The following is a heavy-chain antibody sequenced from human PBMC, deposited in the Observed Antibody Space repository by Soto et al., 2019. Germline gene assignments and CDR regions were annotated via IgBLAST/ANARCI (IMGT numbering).Heavy chain of an antibody. D-gene: IGHD3-3*01. J-gene: IGHJ4*02. CDR3: ARGPSFGL. CDR2: IYHSGST. CDR1: GDSISRSYW. Sequence: PSETLSLTCAVSGDSISRSYWWSWVRQFPGKGLEWIGEIYHSGSTIYNPSLQSRVTLSVDKSKNEFSLKMSSVTAADTAVYYCARGPSFGLWGQGTLVTVSS. V-gene: IGHV4-4*02.